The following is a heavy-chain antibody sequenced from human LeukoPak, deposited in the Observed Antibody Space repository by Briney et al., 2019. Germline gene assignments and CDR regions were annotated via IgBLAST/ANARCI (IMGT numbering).Heavy chain of an antibody. J-gene: IGHJ4*02. D-gene: IGHD2-21*02. V-gene: IGHV4-31*03. Sequence: NPSETLSLTCTVSGGSISSGGYYWSWIRQHPGKGLEWIGYIYYSGSTYYNPSLKSRATISVDTSKNQFSLKLSSVTAADTAVYYCARDCGGDCEGGMGHFDYWGQGTLVTVSS. CDR3: ARDCGGDCEGGMGHFDY. CDR1: GGSISSGGYY. CDR2: IYYSGST.